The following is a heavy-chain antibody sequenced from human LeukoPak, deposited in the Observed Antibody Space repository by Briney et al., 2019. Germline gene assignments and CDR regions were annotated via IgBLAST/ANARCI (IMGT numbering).Heavy chain of an antibody. Sequence: GGSLRLSCAASGFTFSSYAMHWVRRAPGKGLEYVSAISSNGGSTYYANSVKGRFTISRDNSKNTLYLQMGSLRAEDMAVYYCARDGGYCSSTSCYNAFDIWGQGTMVTVSS. V-gene: IGHV3-64*01. J-gene: IGHJ3*02. CDR1: GFTFSSYA. CDR2: ISSNGGST. D-gene: IGHD2-2*02. CDR3: ARDGGYCSSTSCYNAFDI.